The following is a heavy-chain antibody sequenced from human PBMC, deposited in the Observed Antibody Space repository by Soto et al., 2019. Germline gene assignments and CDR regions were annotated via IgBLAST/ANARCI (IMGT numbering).Heavy chain of an antibody. D-gene: IGHD6-13*01. CDR1: GGSISSGGYY. V-gene: IGHV4-31*03. CDR3: AGDGAAGISRIYS. Sequence: QVQLQESGPGLVKPSQTLSLTCTVSGGSISSGGYYWSWIRQHPGKGLEWIGYSYYSGSTYYNPSLKSRVTISVYTSKNQFSRKLSAVTAADTAVYYCAGDGAAGISRIYSWGQGTLVTVAS. J-gene: IGHJ4*02. CDR2: SYYSGST.